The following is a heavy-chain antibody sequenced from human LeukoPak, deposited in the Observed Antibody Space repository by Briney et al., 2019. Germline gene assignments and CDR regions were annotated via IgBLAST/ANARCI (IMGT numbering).Heavy chain of an antibody. CDR1: GFTFSSYS. D-gene: IGHD5-18*01. Sequence: PGGSLRLSCAACGFTFSSYSMNWVRQAPGKGLEWVSSISSSSSYIYYADSVKGRFTISRDNAKNSLYLQMNSLRAEDTAVYYCARDLGSTAMEIDYWGQGTLVTVSS. V-gene: IGHV3-21*01. CDR3: ARDLGSTAMEIDY. CDR2: ISSSSSYI. J-gene: IGHJ4*02.